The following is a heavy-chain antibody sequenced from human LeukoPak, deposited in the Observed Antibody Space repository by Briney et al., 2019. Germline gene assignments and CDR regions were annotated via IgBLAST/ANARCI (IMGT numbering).Heavy chain of an antibody. CDR3: ARVWELSFDH. CDR1: GFNFGGYT. Sequence: PGGSLRLSCVASGFNFGGYTMNWVRQAPGKGLEWVSHIRDGGDVIHYADSVKGRFTISRDNSRNTLSLQMNSLRVEDTALYYCARVWELSFDHWGQGTLVTVSS. V-gene: IGHV3-48*01. J-gene: IGHJ4*02. D-gene: IGHD3-16*02. CDR2: IRDGGDVI.